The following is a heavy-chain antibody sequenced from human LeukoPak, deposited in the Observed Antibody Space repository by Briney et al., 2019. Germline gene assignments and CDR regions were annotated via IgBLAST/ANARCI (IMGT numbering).Heavy chain of an antibody. CDR1: GFTFSGYA. Sequence: GGSLRLSCAASGFTFSGYAKHWVRQAPGKGLEWVAVISYDGSNDYYADSVKGRFTISRDNSKNTLYLQMNSLRAEDTAVYYCATNGPGIAVAGYVDYWGQGILVTVSS. V-gene: IGHV3-30-3*01. D-gene: IGHD6-19*01. J-gene: IGHJ4*02. CDR3: ATNGPGIAVAGYVDY. CDR2: ISYDGSND.